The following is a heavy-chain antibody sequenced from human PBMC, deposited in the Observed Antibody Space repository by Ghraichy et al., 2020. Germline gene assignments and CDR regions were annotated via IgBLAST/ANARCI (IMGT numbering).Heavy chain of an antibody. J-gene: IGHJ4*02. CDR3: ARDGGRGTVTGFDY. V-gene: IGHV1-3*01. D-gene: IGHD4-17*01. Sequence: ASVKVSCKASGYTFTSYAMHWVRQAPGQRLEWMGWINAGNGNTKYSQKFQGRVTITRDTSASTAYMELSSLRSEDTAVYYCARDGGRGTVTGFDYWGQGTLVTVSS. CDR2: INAGNGNT. CDR1: GYTFTSYA.